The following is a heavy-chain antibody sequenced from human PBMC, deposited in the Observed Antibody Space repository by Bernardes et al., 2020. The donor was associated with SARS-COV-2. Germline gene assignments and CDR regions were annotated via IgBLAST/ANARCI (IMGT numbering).Heavy chain of an antibody. CDR1: GASISNTNYY. J-gene: IGHJ6*02. V-gene: IGHV4-39*01. CDR3: AGSSCGIDCYIGGLRSWDYGMDV. Sequence: SETLSLTFAVSGASISNTNYYWGWIRQPPGKGLEWIGSIYASGNYYYNPSLQSPVRGSVDPSKNQFSLRLSFVTAADTAVYYCAGSSCGIDCYIGGLRSWDYGMDVWGHGTTVTVSS. D-gene: IGHD2-21*02. CDR2: IYASGNY.